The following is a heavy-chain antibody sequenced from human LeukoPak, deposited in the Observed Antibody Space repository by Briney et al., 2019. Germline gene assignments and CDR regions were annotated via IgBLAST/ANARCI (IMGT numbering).Heavy chain of an antibody. Sequence: GGSLRLSCAVSGFSVSNSYMSWVRQVPGKGLAWVSVIYSGGATYYADSVKGRFTISRDNSKNTLYLQMNSLRAEDTAVYYCARGGGGGNPFDYWGQGTLVTVSS. CDR2: IYSGGAT. CDR1: GFSVSNSY. D-gene: IGHD4-23*01. CDR3: ARGGGGGNPFDY. V-gene: IGHV3-53*01. J-gene: IGHJ4*02.